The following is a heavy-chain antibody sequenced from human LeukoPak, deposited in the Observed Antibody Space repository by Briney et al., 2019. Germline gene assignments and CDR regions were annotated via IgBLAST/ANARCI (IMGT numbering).Heavy chain of an antibody. CDR2: IIPIFGTA. J-gene: IGHJ4*02. Sequence: SVKVSCKASRGTFSSYAISWVRQAPGQGLEWMGGIIPIFGTANYAQKFQGRVTITADESTSTAYMELSSLRSEDTAVYYCARGSPYCGGDCYSFDYWGQGTLVTVSS. CDR3: ARGSPYCGGDCYSFDY. V-gene: IGHV1-69*13. D-gene: IGHD2-21*02. CDR1: RGTFSSYA.